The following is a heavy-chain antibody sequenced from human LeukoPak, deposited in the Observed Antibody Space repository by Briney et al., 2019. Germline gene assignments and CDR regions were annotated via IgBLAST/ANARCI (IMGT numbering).Heavy chain of an antibody. CDR3: ARDQGIVVPHFDY. CDR1: GFTFSSYG. V-gene: IGHV3-30*03. Sequence: GGSLRLSCAASGFTFSSYGMHWVRQAPGKGLEWVAVISYDGSNKYYADSVKGRFTISRDNSKNTLYLQMNSLRAEDTAVYYCARDQGIVVPHFDYWGQGTLVTVSS. CDR2: ISYDGSNK. J-gene: IGHJ4*02. D-gene: IGHD3-22*01.